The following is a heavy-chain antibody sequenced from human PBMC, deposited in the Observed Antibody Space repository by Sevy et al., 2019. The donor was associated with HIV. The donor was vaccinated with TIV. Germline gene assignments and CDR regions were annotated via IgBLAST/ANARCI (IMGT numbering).Heavy chain of an antibody. V-gene: IGHV5-51*01. J-gene: IGHJ3*02. CDR2: IDPGDSDT. CDR1: GYSFTSYW. CDR3: ARGHYYGSSGYDDAFDI. Sequence: GESLKISCKGSGYSFTSYWIGLGRQMPGKGLEWVGMIDPGDSDTRYSPSFQGQVPISADKSISTAYLQWSSLKASDTAMYDCARGHYYGSSGYDDAFDIWGQGTMVTVSS. D-gene: IGHD3-22*01.